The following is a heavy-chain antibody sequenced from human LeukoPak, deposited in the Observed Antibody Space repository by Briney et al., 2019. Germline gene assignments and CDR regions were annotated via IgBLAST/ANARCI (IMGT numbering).Heavy chain of an antibody. CDR3: ARANGGSGSYSFYWYFDL. D-gene: IGHD3-10*01. V-gene: IGHV3-13*01. J-gene: IGHJ2*01. Sequence: GGSLRLSCVASGFTFSSYDMHWVRQATGKGLEWVSAIGTAGDTYYPGSVKGRFTISRENAKNSLYLQMNSLRAGDTAVYYCARANGGSGSYSFYWYFDLWGRGTLVTVSS. CDR2: IGTAGDT. CDR1: GFTFSSYD.